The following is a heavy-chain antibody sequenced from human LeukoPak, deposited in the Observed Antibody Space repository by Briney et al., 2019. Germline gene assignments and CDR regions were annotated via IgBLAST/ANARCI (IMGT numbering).Heavy chain of an antibody. CDR3: ARASGITMVRGALDG. CDR1: GFTFSSYS. Sequence: PGGSLRLSCAASGFTFSSYSMNWVRQAPGKGLEWVSSISSSSSYIYYADSVKGRFTISRDNAKNSLYLQMNSLSAEDTAVYYCARASGITMVRGALDGWGQGTLVTVSS. J-gene: IGHJ4*02. V-gene: IGHV3-21*01. D-gene: IGHD3-10*01. CDR2: ISSSSSYI.